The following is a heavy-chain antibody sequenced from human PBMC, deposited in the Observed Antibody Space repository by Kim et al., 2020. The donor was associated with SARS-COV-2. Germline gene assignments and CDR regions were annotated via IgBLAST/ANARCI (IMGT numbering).Heavy chain of an antibody. Sequence: VKGRFTISRDNAKNSLDLQMNSLRAEDTAVYYCARGYSSSWSYYYYGMDVWGQGTTVTVSS. CDR3: ARGYSSSWSYYYYGMDV. J-gene: IGHJ6*02. V-gene: IGHV3-11*05. D-gene: IGHD6-13*01.